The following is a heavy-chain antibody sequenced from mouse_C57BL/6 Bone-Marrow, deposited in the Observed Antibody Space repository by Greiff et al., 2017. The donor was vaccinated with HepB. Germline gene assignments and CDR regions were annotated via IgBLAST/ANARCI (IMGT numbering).Heavy chain of an antibody. CDR2: IDPETGGT. V-gene: IGHV1-15*01. J-gene: IGHJ1*03. Sequence: QVQLQQSGAELVRPGASVTLSCKASGYTFTDYEMHWVKQTPVHGLEWIGAIDPETGGTAYNQKFKGKAILTADKSSSTAYMELRSLTSEDSAVYYCTRVGPGWYFDVWGTGTTVTVSS. CDR3: TRVGPGWYFDV. CDR1: GYTFTDYE.